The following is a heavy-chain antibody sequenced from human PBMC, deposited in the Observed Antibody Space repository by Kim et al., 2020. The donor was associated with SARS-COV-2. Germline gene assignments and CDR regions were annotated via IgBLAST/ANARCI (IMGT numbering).Heavy chain of an antibody. V-gene: IGHV4-39*01. Sequence: SETLSLTCTVSGGSISSSSYYWGWIRQPPGKGLEWIGSNYYSGSTYYNPSLKSRVTISVDTSKNQFSLKLSSVTAADTAVYYCARHGYDIPYFDYWGQGTLVTVSS. CDR2: NYYSGST. CDR3: ARHGYDIPYFDY. CDR1: GGSISSSSYY. D-gene: IGHD3-9*01. J-gene: IGHJ4*02.